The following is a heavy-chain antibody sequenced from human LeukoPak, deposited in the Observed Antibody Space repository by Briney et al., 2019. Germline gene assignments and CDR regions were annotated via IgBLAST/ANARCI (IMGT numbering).Heavy chain of an antibody. J-gene: IGHJ4*02. CDR3: AKDPSVYYGDYIIR. Sequence: GGSLRLSCTVSGFTVSSNSMSWVRQAPGKGLEWGSGFSVSDKTTYYADSVKGRFTISRDNSKNTLYLQINSLRAEDTAVYYCAKDPSVYYGDYIIRWGQGTLVTVSS. V-gene: IGHV3-23*01. D-gene: IGHD4-17*01. CDR2: FSVSDKTT. CDR1: GFTVSSNS.